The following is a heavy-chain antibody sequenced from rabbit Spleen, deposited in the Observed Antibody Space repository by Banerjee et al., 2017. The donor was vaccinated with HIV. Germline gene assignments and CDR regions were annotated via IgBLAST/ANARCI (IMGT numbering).Heavy chain of an antibody. D-gene: IGHD1-1*01. CDR2: INIGSSGSI. CDR1: GVSFSNKAV. V-gene: IGHV1S45*01. CDR3: VRSPTSRWYWDL. J-gene: IGHJ6*01. Sequence: QEQLEESGGGLVKPEGSLTLTCKASGVSFSNKAVMCWVRQAPGKGLDWIACINIGSSGSIPYARWAKGRFTISKTSSTTVTLQMTSLTAADTATHFCVRSPTSRWYWDLWGPGTLVTVS.